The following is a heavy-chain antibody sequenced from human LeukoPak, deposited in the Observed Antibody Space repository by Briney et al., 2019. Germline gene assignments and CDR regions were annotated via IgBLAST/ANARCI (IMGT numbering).Heavy chain of an antibody. J-gene: IGHJ4*02. CDR3: SRGPGGRFDY. CDR2: TYYRSKWYS. CDR1: GDSVSNNSAA. Sequence: SQTLSLTCGISGDSVSNNSAAWNWIRQSPSRGLEWLRRTYYRSKWYSDYAVSVKSRITINPDTSKNQFSLQLNSVTPEDTAVYYCSRGPGGRFDYWGQGTLVTVSS. D-gene: IGHD3-10*01. V-gene: IGHV6-1*01.